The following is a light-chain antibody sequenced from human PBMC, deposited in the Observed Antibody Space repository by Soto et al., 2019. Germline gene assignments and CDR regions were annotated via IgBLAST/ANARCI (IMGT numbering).Light chain of an antibody. J-gene: IGKJ2*01. CDR2: WAS. CDR3: QQDYSPPRHMST. CDR1: HSVLYSSNTKNY. V-gene: IGKV4-1*01. Sequence: DLVMIQSPVSLDVSLGERATINCKSSHSVLYSSNTKNYVAWYQQKPGQHPEMRIYWASTRESGVPDRFSGRGSVKDFSLTISSLQAEDVAIDSCQQDYSPPRHMSTFGQSTEMVIK.